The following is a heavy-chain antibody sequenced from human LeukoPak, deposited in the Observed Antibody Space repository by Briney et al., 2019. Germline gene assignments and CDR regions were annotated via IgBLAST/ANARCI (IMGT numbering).Heavy chain of an antibody. Sequence: PSQTLSLTCTVSVGSLRGGGSYSGWISQPPGEGLGWIVYIYLSARTYYNPSLKSRVTISVDTSKNQSSLKLSSVTAADTAVYYCARDRRITNYFDYWGQGTLATVSS. CDR2: IYLSART. D-gene: IGHD2/OR15-2a*01. V-gene: IGHV4-31*03. J-gene: IGHJ4*02. CDR3: ARDRRITNYFDY. CDR1: VGSLRGGGSY.